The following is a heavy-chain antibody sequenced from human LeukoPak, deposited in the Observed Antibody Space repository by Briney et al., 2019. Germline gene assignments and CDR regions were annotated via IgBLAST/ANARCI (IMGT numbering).Heavy chain of an antibody. Sequence: GGSLRLSCAASGFAFSAYGMHWVRQAPGKGLEWVAVLSYDGTSGYYAGSVKGRLTISRDNSKNTLDLQMNSLRAEDTAVYYCAKGLNSGWYGQSFDLWGQGTLVTVSS. J-gene: IGHJ4*02. CDR1: GFAFSAYG. CDR3: AKGLNSGWYGQSFDL. D-gene: IGHD6-19*01. V-gene: IGHV3-30*18. CDR2: LSYDGTSG.